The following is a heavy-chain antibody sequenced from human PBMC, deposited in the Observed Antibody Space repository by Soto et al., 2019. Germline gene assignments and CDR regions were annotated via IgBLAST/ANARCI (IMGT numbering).Heavy chain of an antibody. CDR2: IRDSGGSA. Sequence: EVQLLESGGGLVQPGGSLRLSCAASGFTFSTYCMTWVRQAPGKGLEWVSTIRDSGGSAHYADSVRGRFTISRDNSKNTLFLQMNSLRAEDTAVYYCARVKAQILSSGWYGGDDIWGQGTVVTVSS. J-gene: IGHJ3*02. CDR1: GFTFSTYC. CDR3: ARVKAQILSSGWYGGDDI. D-gene: IGHD6-19*01. V-gene: IGHV3-23*01.